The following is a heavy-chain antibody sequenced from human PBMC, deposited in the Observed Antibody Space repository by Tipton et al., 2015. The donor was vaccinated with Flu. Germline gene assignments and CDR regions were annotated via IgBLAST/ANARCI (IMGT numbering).Heavy chain of an antibody. CDR2: ISAYNGNT. V-gene: IGHV1-18*04. CDR1: GYTFTSYG. D-gene: IGHD3-3*01. J-gene: IGHJ6*03. CDR3: ARVPYDFWSRYSYYYMDV. Sequence: QLVQSGAEVKKPGASVKVSCKASGYTFTSYGISWVRQAPGQGLEWMGWISAYNGNTNYAQKLQGRVTMTTDTSTSTAYMELRSLRSDEPAVYYCARVPYDFWSRYSYYYMDVWGKGTTVTVSS.